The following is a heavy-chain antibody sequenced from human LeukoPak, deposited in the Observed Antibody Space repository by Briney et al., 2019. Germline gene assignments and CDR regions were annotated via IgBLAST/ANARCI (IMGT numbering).Heavy chain of an antibody. Sequence: GGSLRLSCAASGFIFNSYSMNWVRQAPGKGLEWVSSISTRSSYIYYADSVKGRFTISRDNAKNSLYLHMNSLRPEDTATYFCARDLSNILNLTATGTGNWYFDLWGRGTLVTASS. D-gene: IGHD1-1*01. CDR2: ISTRSSYI. V-gene: IGHV3-21*01. J-gene: IGHJ2*01. CDR1: GFIFNSYS. CDR3: ARDLSNILNLTATGTGNWYFDL.